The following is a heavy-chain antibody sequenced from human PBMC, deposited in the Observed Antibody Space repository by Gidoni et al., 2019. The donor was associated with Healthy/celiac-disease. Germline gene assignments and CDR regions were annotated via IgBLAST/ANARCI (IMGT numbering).Heavy chain of an antibody. V-gene: IGHV3-73*01. CDR2: IRSKANSYAT. J-gene: IGHJ5*02. Sequence: EVQLVESGGGLVQPGGSLKLSCAAAGFHFSGSAMHWVRQASGTGLEWVGRIRSKANSYATAYAASVKGRFTISRDDSKNTAYLQMNSLKTEDTAVYYCTRHSVEAGILIDGFDPWGQGTLVTVSS. CDR1: GFHFSGSA. CDR3: TRHSVEAGILIDGFDP. D-gene: IGHD5-18*01.